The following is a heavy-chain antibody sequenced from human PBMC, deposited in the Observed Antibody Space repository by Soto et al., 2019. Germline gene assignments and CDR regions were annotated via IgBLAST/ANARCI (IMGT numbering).Heavy chain of an antibody. CDR3: ASLPYHGIDIVVVPAAIWFDP. Sequence: SETLSLTCTVSGGSISSSSYYWGWIRQPPGKGLEWIGSIYYSGSTYYNPSLKSRVTISVDTSKNQFSLKLSSVTAADTAVYYCASLPYHGIDIVVVPAAIWFDPWGQGTLVTVSS. D-gene: IGHD2-2*01. V-gene: IGHV4-39*01. CDR2: IYYSGST. CDR1: GGSISSSSYY. J-gene: IGHJ5*02.